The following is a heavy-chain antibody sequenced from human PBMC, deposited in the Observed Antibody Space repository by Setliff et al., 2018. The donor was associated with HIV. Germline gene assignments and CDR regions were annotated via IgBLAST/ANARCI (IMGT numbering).Heavy chain of an antibody. CDR2: IKEDGSEK. CDR3: AKLQFYTKGGMDV. V-gene: IGHV3-7*03. Sequence: GGSLRLSCAASGFTFSSAWMGWVRQAPAKGLEWVANIKEDGSEKDYVDSVKGRFTISRDNAKNSLYLQMNSLRAEDTAIYYCAKLQFYTKGGMDVWGQGTAVTVSS. CDR1: GFTFSSAW. J-gene: IGHJ6*02. D-gene: IGHD4-4*01.